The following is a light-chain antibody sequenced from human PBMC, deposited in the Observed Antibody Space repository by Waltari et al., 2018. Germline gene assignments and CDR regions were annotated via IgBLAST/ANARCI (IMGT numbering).Light chain of an antibody. Sequence: QTVVTQEPSLSVSPGGTVPLTCALSSGSLSTTSYATWYQQTPGQAPRTLVYKANARSSGVPDRFSGSILGNTAALTITGAQADDESDYYCALYMGSGIWVFGGGTRLTVL. CDR3: ALYMGSGIWV. CDR2: KAN. J-gene: IGLJ3*02. CDR1: SGSLSTTSY. V-gene: IGLV8-61*01.